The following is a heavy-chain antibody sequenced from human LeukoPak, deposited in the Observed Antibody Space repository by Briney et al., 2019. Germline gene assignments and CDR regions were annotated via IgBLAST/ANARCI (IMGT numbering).Heavy chain of an antibody. V-gene: IGHV3-48*03. CDR2: ISDTGGAI. CDR3: SKDTSGWSLT. CDR1: GFALSGYE. Sequence: GGSLRLSCAASGFALSGYEMYWVRQAPGKGLEWISYISDTGGAIHYADSVKGRFTISRDNAKNSLYLQMNSLRAEDTAVYYCSKDTSGWSLTWGQGTQVTVSS. D-gene: IGHD6-19*01. J-gene: IGHJ5*02.